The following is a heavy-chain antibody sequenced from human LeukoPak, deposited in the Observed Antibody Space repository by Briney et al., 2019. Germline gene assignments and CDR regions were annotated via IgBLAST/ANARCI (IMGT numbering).Heavy chain of an antibody. V-gene: IGHV4-31*03. CDR3: ASADYDMAFDI. D-gene: IGHD3-9*01. CDR1: GGSISSGGYY. J-gene: IGHJ3*02. CDR2: IYYSGST. Sequence: SETLSLTCTVSGGSISSGGYYWRWIRQHPGKGLEWIGYIYYSGSTDYNPSLKSRFTMSVNTSKNQFSLKLSSVTAADTAVYYCASADYDMAFDIWGQGTMVTVSS.